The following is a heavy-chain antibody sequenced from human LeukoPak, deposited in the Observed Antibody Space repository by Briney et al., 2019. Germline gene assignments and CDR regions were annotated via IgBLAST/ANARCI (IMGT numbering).Heavy chain of an antibody. Sequence: AETLSLTCTVSGGSISTYYWSWIRQPPGKGLEWVGYIYYSGSTNYNPSLKSRVTISVDTSKNQFSPKLSSVTAADTAVYYCARHSSRAPINWFDPWGQGILVTVSS. CDR3: ARHSSRAPINWFDP. D-gene: IGHD2-2*01. J-gene: IGHJ5*02. CDR2: IYYSGST. V-gene: IGHV4-59*08. CDR1: GGSISTYY.